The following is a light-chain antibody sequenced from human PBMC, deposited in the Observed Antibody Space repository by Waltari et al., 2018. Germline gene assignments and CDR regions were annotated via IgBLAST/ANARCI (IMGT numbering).Light chain of an antibody. J-gene: IGKJ4*01. CDR2: ESS. V-gene: IGKV1-5*03. CDR3: QQYISYPWS. Sequence: FRARQSINRWLAWYQQRPGQAPKLLFSESSTLASGVPSRFSGSGSGTDFTLTINGLQPDDFATYYCQQYISYPWSFGLGTKVEIK. CDR1: QSINRW.